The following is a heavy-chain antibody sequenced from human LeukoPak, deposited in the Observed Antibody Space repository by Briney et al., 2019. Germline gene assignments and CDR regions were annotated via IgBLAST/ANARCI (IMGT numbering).Heavy chain of an antibody. V-gene: IGHV3-15*01. D-gene: IGHD3-22*01. J-gene: IGHJ4*02. CDR2: IKSKTDGGTT. CDR1: GFTFGDYA. Sequence: GGSLRLSCTTSGFTFGDYAMTWVRQAPGKGLEWVGRIKSKTDGGTTDYAAPVKGRFTISRDDSKNTLYLQMNSLKTEDTAVYYCTTRGSYYYDSSGYYYADYWGQGTLVTVSS. CDR3: TTRGSYYYDSSGYYYADY.